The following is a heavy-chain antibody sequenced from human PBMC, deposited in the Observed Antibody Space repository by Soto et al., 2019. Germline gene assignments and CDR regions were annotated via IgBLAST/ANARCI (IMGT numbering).Heavy chain of an antibody. CDR2: IYYTGIT. V-gene: IGHV4-39*01. CDR3: ARHEVDGDYYCAS. D-gene: IGHD3-10*01. CDR1: GGSISVSTYY. J-gene: IGHJ4*02. Sequence: ASETLSLTCTVSGGSISVSTYYWGWIRQPPGKGLEWIGSIYYTGITYFNPSLESRGAISIDTSKNQFSLELSSVTAADTAVYFCARHEVDGDYYCASWGQGTLVIVSS.